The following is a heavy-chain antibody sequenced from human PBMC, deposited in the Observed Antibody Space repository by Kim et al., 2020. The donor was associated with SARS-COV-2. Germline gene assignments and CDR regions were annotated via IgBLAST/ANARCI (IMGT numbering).Heavy chain of an antibody. CDR2: IYYSGST. V-gene: IGHV4-39*01. D-gene: IGHD3-3*01. CDR1: GGSISSSSYY. CDR3: ASQRSNWFDP. Sequence: SETLSLTCTVSGGSISSSSYYWGWIRQPPGKGLEWIGSIYYSGSTYYNPSLKSRVTISVDTSKNQFSLKLSSVTAADTAVYYCASQRSNWFDPWGQGTLVTVSS. J-gene: IGHJ5*02.